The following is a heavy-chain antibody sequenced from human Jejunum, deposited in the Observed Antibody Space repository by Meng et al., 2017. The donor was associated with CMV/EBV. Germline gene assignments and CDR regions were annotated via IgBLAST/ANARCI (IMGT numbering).Heavy chain of an antibody. CDR2: LNPSGGST. CDR1: Y. Sequence: YIHWVRQAPGQGLEWMGILNPSGGSTSYAQKLQGRVTMTRDTSASTVYMELSSLRSEDTAVYFCARGRPPNSYDILTGFHYFFDYWGQGTLVTVSS. J-gene: IGHJ4*02. CDR3: ARGRPPNSYDILTGFHYFFDY. D-gene: IGHD3-9*01. V-gene: IGHV1-46*01.